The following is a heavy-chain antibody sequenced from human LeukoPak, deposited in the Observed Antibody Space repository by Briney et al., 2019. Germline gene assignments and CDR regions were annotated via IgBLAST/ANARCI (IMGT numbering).Heavy chain of an antibody. V-gene: IGHV3-23*01. J-gene: IGHJ4*02. CDR2: ISGSGGST. CDR3: AKLTGYYYGSGSCLDY. D-gene: IGHD3-10*01. Sequence: GGSLRLSCAASGFTFSSYAMSWVRQAPGKGLEWVSAISGSGGSTYYADSVKGRFTISRDNSKNTLNLQMNSLRVEDTAVYYCAKLTGYYYGSGSCLDYWGQGTLVTVSS. CDR1: GFTFSSYA.